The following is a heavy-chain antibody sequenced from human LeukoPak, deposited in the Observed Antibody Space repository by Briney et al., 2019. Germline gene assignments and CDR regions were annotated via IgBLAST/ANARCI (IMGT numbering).Heavy chain of an antibody. CDR3: ARGGGIVGATKADY. D-gene: IGHD1-26*01. CDR1: GGTFSSYA. V-gene: IGHV1-8*02. Sequence: ASVKVSCKASGGTFSSYAISWVRQAPGQGLEWMGWMNRNSGNTGYAQKFQGRVTMTRNTSISTAYMELSSLRSEDTAVYYCARGGGIVGATKADYWGQGTLVTVSS. CDR2: MNRNSGNT. J-gene: IGHJ4*02.